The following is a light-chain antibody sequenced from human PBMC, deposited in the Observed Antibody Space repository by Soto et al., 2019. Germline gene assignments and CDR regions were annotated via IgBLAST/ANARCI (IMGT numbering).Light chain of an antibody. CDR1: QTISTY. CDR2: GAS. J-gene: IGKJ1*01. V-gene: IGKV1-39*01. CDR3: TQSYSTRWT. Sequence: DIQMTQSPPSLSASVGDRVTITCRASQTISTYLNGYQQKPGRAPKLLSYGASSLQSWVPSRFTGSGSGTDFALTISSLQTEDFATYHCTQSYSTRWTFGQGTKVEVK.